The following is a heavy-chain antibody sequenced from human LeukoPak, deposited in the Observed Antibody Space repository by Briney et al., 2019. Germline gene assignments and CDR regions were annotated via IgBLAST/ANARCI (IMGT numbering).Heavy chain of an antibody. D-gene: IGHD2/OR15-2a*01. CDR3: VSFYETY. CDR1: GNYW. Sequence: GGSLRLSCVASGNYWMHWVRQAPGKGLVWVSHINSDGSWTSYADSVKGRFTISKDNAKNTVYLQMNSLRAEDTAVYYCVSFYETYWGRRTLVTVSS. J-gene: IGHJ4*02. CDR2: INSDGSWT. V-gene: IGHV3-74*01.